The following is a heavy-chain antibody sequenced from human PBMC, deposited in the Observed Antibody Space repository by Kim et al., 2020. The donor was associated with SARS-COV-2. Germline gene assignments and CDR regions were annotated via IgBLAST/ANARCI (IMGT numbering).Heavy chain of an antibody. D-gene: IGHD3-3*01. CDR2: ISSSGSTI. J-gene: IGHJ3*02. Sequence: GGSLRLSCAASGFTFSDYYMSWIRQAPGKGLEWVSYISSSGSTIYYADSVKGRFTISRDNAKNSLYLQMSSLRAEDTAVYYCARARSITIFGVVIENDAFDIGGQGPMVTVSS. CDR1: GFTFSDYY. CDR3: ARARSITIFGVVIENDAFDI. V-gene: IGHV3-11*01.